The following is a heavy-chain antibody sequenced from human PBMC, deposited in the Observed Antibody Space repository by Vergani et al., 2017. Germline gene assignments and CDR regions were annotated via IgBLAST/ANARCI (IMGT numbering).Heavy chain of an antibody. Sequence: EVQLVESGGGLVKPGGSLRLSCAASGFPFSSYSMNWVRQAPGKGLEWASSISSSSSYIYYADSVKGRFTISRDNAKNSLYLQMNSLRPEDTAMYYCAGDYYGSGGYYYFGMDVWGQGTTVTVSS. CDR2: ISSSSSYI. J-gene: IGHJ6*02. V-gene: IGHV3-21*01. D-gene: IGHD3-10*01. CDR3: AGDYYGSGGYYYFGMDV. CDR1: GFPFSSYS.